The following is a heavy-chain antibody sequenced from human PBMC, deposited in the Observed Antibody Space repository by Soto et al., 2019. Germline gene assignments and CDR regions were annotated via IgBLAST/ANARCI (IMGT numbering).Heavy chain of an antibody. V-gene: IGHV4-31*03. J-gene: IGHJ6*02. CDR1: GGSISSGGYY. D-gene: IGHD3-16*01. CDR2: IYYSGST. CDR3: ARDPYYDYVWGSSSGGMYV. Sequence: QVQMQESGPGLVKPSQTLSLTCTVSGGSISSGGYYWSWIRQHPGKGLEWIGYIYYSGSTYYNPSLKSRVTISVDTSKNQFSLKLSSVTAADTAVYYCARDPYYDYVWGSSSGGMYVWGQGTTVTVSS.